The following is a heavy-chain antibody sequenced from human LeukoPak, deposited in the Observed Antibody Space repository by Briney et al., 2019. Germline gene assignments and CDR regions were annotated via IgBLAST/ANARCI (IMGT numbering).Heavy chain of an antibody. CDR1: GFTFSIYG. J-gene: IGHJ5*02. D-gene: IGHD3-10*01. Sequence: GGSLRLSCAASGFTFSIYGMHWVRQAPGKGLEWVAFIRYDGSNKYYADSVKGRFTISRDNSKNTLYLQMNSLRSEDTAVYYCAKDPPRGSGSPNWFDPWGQGTLVTVSS. V-gene: IGHV3-30*02. CDR3: AKDPPRGSGSPNWFDP. CDR2: IRYDGSNK.